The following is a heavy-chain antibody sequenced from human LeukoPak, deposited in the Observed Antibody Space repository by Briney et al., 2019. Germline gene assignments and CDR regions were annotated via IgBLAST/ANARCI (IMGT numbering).Heavy chain of an antibody. Sequence: PSEALSLTWTVSGXSISSSSDYWGWIRQPPGKGLEWIGSIYYSGSTNYNPSLKSRVTMSVDTSKNQFSLKLSSVTAADTAVYYCARDLVVAAKLVWFDPWGQGTLVTVSS. V-gene: IGHV4-39*07. J-gene: IGHJ5*02. D-gene: IGHD2-15*01. CDR1: GXSISSSSDY. CDR3: ARDLVVAAKLVWFDP. CDR2: IYYSGST.